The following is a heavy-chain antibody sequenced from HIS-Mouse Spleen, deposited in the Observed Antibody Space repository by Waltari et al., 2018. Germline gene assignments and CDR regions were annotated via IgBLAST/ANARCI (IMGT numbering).Heavy chain of an antibody. J-gene: IGHJ3*02. D-gene: IGHD7-27*01. CDR2: ISSSSSYI. Sequence: EVQLGQSGGGLAKPGGSLRRTCAASGFTSSSYSMNWVRQATGKGLEWVSSISSSSSYIYYADSVKGRFTISRDNAKNSLYLQMNSLRAEDTAVYYCARRLLTGDAFDIWGQGTMVTVSS. CDR3: ARRLLTGDAFDI. V-gene: IGHV3-21*01. CDR1: GFTSSSYS.